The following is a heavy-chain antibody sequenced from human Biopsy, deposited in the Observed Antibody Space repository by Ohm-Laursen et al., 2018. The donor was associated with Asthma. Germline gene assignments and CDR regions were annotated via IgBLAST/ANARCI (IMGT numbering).Heavy chain of an antibody. CDR1: RDIFSSYG. V-gene: IGHV1-69*13. J-gene: IGHJ3*01. D-gene: IGHD3-22*01. CDR2: IIPISLTP. CDR3: ARDPSYFDPSVEGWHL. Sequence: ASVKVSCKGSRDIFSSYGFSWVRLAPGQGLEWMGGIIPISLTPSYARRFRGRVTISADEYTRTAYMELSSLRSEDTAVYYCARDPSYFDPSVEGWHLWGQGTMVTVSS.